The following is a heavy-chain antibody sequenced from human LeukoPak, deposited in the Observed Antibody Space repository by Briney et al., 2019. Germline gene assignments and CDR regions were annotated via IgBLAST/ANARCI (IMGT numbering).Heavy chain of an antibody. Sequence: SETLPLTCTVSGGSISGHYWSWIRQPAGKGLEWIGRIYSSGSTNYNPSLKSRLTMSVDMSKNQFSLKLSSVTAADTAVYYCAKESSSGRTAYWGQGTLVTVSS. CDR3: AKESSSGRTAY. V-gene: IGHV4-4*07. CDR1: GGSISGHY. D-gene: IGHD6-19*01. J-gene: IGHJ4*02. CDR2: IYSSGST.